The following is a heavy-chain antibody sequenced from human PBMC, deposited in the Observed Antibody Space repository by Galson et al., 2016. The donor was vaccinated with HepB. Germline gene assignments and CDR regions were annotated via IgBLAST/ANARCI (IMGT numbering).Heavy chain of an antibody. CDR2: IYPSDSDT. Sequence: QSGAEVKKPGESLKISCKAFEFSFSSYWIGWVRQMPGKGLECMGIIYPSDSDTRYSPAFQGQVTISADQSTSTAYLQWSSLEASDTAIYYCSRSTFGFDYWGLGTLVTVSS. CDR3: SRSTFGFDY. J-gene: IGHJ4*02. V-gene: IGHV5-51*01. D-gene: IGHD2/OR15-2a*01. CDR1: EFSFSSYW.